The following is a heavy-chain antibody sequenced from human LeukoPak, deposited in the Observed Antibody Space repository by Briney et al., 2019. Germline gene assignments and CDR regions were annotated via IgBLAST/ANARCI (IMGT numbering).Heavy chain of an antibody. D-gene: IGHD4-11*01. CDR2: INPNSGGT. CDR1: GYTFTGYY. Sequence: ASVKVSCKASGYTFTGYYMHWVRQAPGQGLERMGWINPNSGGTNYAQKFQGRVNMTRDTSISTAYMELSRLRSDDTAVYYCARDLLLQSYYYYYYMDVWGKGTTVTVSS. CDR3: ARDLLLQSYYYYYYMDV. J-gene: IGHJ6*03. V-gene: IGHV1-2*02.